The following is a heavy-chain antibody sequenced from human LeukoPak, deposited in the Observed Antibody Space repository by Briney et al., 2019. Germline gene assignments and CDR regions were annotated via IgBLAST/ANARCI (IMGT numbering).Heavy chain of an antibody. Sequence: GASVKVSCKASGGTFSSYAIGWVRQAPGQGLEWMGGIIPIFGTANYAQKFQGRVTITTDESTSTAYMELSSLRSEDTAVYYCARDTKYYYDSSGYSSWGQGTLVTVSS. D-gene: IGHD3-22*01. CDR2: IIPIFGTA. CDR1: GGTFSSYA. CDR3: ARDTKYYYDSSGYSS. V-gene: IGHV1-69*05. J-gene: IGHJ4*02.